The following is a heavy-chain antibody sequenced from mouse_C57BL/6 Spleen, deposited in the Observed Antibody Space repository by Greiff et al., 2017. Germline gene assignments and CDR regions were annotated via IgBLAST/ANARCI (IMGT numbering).Heavy chain of an antibody. Sequence: QVQLQQSGAELVKPGASVKLSCKASGYTFTEYTIHWVKQRSGQGLEWIGWFYPGSGSIKYNEKFKDKATLTADKSSSTVYMELSRLTSEDSAVYFCARHEAPCYYGSSWYFDVWGTGTTVTVSS. CDR3: ARHEAPCYYGSSWYFDV. D-gene: IGHD1-1*01. J-gene: IGHJ1*03. CDR1: GYTFTEYT. CDR2: FYPGSGSI. V-gene: IGHV1-62-2*01.